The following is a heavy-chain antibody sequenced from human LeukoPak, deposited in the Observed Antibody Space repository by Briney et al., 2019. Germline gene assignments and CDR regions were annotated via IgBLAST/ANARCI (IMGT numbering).Heavy chain of an antibody. CDR3: ARAHPPLGYCSSTSCRYYFDY. J-gene: IGHJ4*02. CDR1: GGSFSGYY. Sequence: SETLPLTCAIYGGSFSGYYWSWIRQPPGKGLEWIGEINHSGSTNYNPSLKSRVTIPVDTSKNQFSLKLSSVTAADTAVYYCARAHPPLGYCSSTSCRYYFDYWGQGTLVTVSS. V-gene: IGHV4-34*01. CDR2: INHSGST. D-gene: IGHD2-2*01.